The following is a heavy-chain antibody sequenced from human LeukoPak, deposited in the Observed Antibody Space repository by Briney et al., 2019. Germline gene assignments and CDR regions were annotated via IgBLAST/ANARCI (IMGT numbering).Heavy chain of an antibody. Sequence: SETLSLTCAVYGCSISGCYCCWSRHPPPKGQELAGIRNHSGSTNYNHSLNSRVTISIDTAKNQFSLTLSSSTAADTAVYYCASSKGGYHSYIDVWGKGTTVTISS. D-gene: IGHD3-16*01. V-gene: IGHV4-34*01. CDR2: RNHSGST. CDR3: ASSKGGYHSYIDV. CDR1: GCSISGCY. J-gene: IGHJ6*03.